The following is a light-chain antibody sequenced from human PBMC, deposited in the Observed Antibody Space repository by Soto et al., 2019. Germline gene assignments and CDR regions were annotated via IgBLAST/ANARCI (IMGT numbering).Light chain of an antibody. CDR3: QSYDSSLSVV. CDR1: DSNIGAGYD. V-gene: IGLV1-40*01. CDR2: GNS. J-gene: IGLJ2*01. Sequence: QSALTQPPSASGTPGQRVTISCSGSDSNIGAGYDVHWYQQLPGTAPKLLIYGNSNRPSGVPDRFSGSKSGTSASLAITGLQAEDEADYYCQSYDSSLSVVFGGGTKLTVL.